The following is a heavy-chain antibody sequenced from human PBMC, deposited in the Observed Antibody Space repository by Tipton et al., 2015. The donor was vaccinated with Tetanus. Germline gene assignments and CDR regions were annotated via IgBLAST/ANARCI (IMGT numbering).Heavy chain of an antibody. CDR3: AREVTTVTAGLDY. Sequence: TLSLTCTVSGGSISSYYWSWIRQPPGKGLEWIGYIYYSGSTYYNPSLKSRVTISVDTSKNQFSLKLSSVTAADTAVYYCAREVTTVTAGLDYWGQGTLVTVSS. J-gene: IGHJ4*02. CDR2: IYYSGST. V-gene: IGHV4-59*01. D-gene: IGHD4-17*01. CDR1: GGSISSYY.